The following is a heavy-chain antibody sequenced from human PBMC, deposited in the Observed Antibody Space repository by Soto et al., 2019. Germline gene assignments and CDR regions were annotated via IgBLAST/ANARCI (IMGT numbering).Heavy chain of an antibody. Sequence: PGGSLRLSCAASGFTFSDFYMSWIRQAPEKGLEWVSYISSSGSSIYYADSVRGRFTISRDNAKNSLYLQMDSLRPEDTAIYYCAREGVTNYTDYYFDLWGHGALVTVSS. J-gene: IGHJ4*01. CDR3: AREGVTNYTDYYFDL. D-gene: IGHD4-4*01. CDR2: ISSSGSSI. V-gene: IGHV3-11*04. CDR1: GFTFSDFY.